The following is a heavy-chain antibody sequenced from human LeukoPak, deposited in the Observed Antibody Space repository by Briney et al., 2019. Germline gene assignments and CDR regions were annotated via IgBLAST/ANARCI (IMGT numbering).Heavy chain of an antibody. CDR1: GGSMSSYY. CDR2: IYTSGST. D-gene: IGHD2-2*02. J-gene: IGHJ4*02. CDR3: ARRRGYCSSTSCYNYFDY. Sequence: SETLSLTCSVTGGSMSSYYLCWIRQPPGKGLEWIGYIYTSGSTNYNPSLKSRVTISVDTSKNQFSLKLSSVTAADTAVYYCARRRGYCSSTSCYNYFDYWGQGTLVTVSS. V-gene: IGHV4-4*09.